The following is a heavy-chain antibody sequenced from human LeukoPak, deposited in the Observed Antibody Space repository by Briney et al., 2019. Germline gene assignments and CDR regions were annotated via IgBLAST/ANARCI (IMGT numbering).Heavy chain of an antibody. D-gene: IGHD1-1*01. CDR1: GGTFSSYA. Sequence: SVKVSCKASGGTFSSYAISWVRQAPGQGLEWMGGIIPIFGTANYAQKFQGRVTITADESTSTAYMELSSLRSEDTAVYYCARHSGTGWNLYYYYYMDVWGKGTTVTVSS. CDR3: ARHSGTGWNLYYYYYMDV. J-gene: IGHJ6*03. V-gene: IGHV1-69*13. CDR2: IIPIFGTA.